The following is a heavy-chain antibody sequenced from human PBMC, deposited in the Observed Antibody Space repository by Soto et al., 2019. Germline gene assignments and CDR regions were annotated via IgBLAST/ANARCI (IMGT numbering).Heavy chain of an antibody. V-gene: IGHV5-10-1*01. J-gene: IGHJ4*02. CDR3: ARPTYGDYGDYG. CDR2: IDPSDSYT. D-gene: IGHD4-17*01. Sequence: PGESLKICCKGSGYSFTSYWISWVRQMPGKGLEWMGRIDPSDSYTNYSPSFQGHVTISADKSISTAYLQWSSLKASDTAMYYCARPTYGDYGDYGWGQGTLVTVSS. CDR1: GYSFTSYW.